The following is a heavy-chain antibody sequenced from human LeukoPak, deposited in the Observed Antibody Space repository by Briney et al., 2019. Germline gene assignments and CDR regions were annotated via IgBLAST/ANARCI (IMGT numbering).Heavy chain of an antibody. J-gene: IGHJ4*02. CDR2: ISWNSGYI. V-gene: IGHV3-9*01. CDR3: AKVRGTYSSGYFFDY. CDR1: GFTFDNYA. Sequence: GRSLRLSCAAPGFTFDNYAMHWVRQAPGKGLEWLSIISWNSGYIGYADSVKGRFTISRDNAKESLDLQMNSLRAEDTAFYYCAKVRGTYSSGYFFDYWGQGTLVTVSS. D-gene: IGHD6-19*01.